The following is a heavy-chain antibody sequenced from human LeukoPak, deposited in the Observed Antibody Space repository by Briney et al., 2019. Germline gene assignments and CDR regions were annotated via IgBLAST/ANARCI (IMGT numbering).Heavy chain of an antibody. D-gene: IGHD1-26*01. CDR3: ARDPGVIVGAPGYFDY. Sequence: PSGGSLRLSCAASGFTFSSYWMSWVRQAPGNGLEWVANIKQDGSEKYYVDSVKGRFTISRDNAKNSLYLQMNSLRAEDTAVYYCARDPGVIVGAPGYFDYWGQGTLVTVSS. CDR2: IKQDGSEK. J-gene: IGHJ4*02. V-gene: IGHV3-7*01. CDR1: GFTFSSYW.